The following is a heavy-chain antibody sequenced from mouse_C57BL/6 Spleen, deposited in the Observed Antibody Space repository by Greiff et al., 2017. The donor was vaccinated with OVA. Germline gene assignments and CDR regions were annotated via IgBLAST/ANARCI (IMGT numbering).Heavy chain of an antibody. CDR1: GFTFSDAW. J-gene: IGHJ1*03. V-gene: IGHV6-6*01. Sequence: EVKLMESGGGLVQPGGSMKLSCAASGFTFSDAWMDWVRQSPEKGLEWVAEIRNKANNHATYYAESVKGRFTISRDDSKSSVYLQMNSLRAEDTGIYYCTPKLGLGDWYFDVWGTGTTVTVSS. CDR3: TPKLGLGDWYFDV. D-gene: IGHD4-1*01. CDR2: IRNKANNHAT.